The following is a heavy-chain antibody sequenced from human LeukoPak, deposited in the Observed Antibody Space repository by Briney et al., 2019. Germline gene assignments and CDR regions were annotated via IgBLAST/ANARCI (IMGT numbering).Heavy chain of an antibody. Sequence: ASVKVSFKASGYTFTSYGISWVRQARAQGVEWMGIINPSGGSTSYAQKFQGRVTMTRDTSTSTVYMELSSLRSEDTAVYYCARDRAVAAVDLFDYWGQGTLVTVSS. CDR3: ARDRAVAAVDLFDY. V-gene: IGHV1-46*01. D-gene: IGHD6-19*01. J-gene: IGHJ4*02. CDR2: INPSGGST. CDR1: GYTFTSYG.